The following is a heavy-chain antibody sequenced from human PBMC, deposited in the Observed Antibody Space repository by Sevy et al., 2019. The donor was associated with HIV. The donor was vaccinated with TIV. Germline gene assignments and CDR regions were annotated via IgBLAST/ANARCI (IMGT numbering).Heavy chain of an antibody. CDR3: ARDYYGSGSYYHVNWFDP. V-gene: IGHV1-2*02. Sequence: ASVKVSCKASGYTFTGYYMHWVRQAPGQGLEWMGWINPNSGGTNYAQKFQGRVTMTRDMSISTAYMELSRLRSDDTAVYYCARDYYGSGSYYHVNWFDPWGQGTLVTVSS. D-gene: IGHD3-10*01. J-gene: IGHJ5*02. CDR1: GYTFTGYY. CDR2: INPNSGGT.